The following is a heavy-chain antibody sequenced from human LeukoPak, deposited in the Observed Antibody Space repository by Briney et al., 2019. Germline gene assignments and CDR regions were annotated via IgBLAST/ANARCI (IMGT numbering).Heavy chain of an antibody. CDR3: ARGVVFDP. V-gene: IGHV4-34*01. J-gene: IGHJ5*02. CDR1: GGSFSGYY. D-gene: IGHD2-15*01. Sequence: SGTLSLTCAVYGGSFSGYYWSWIRQPPGKGLEWIGEINHSGSTNYNPSLKSRVTISVDTSKNQFSLKLSSVTAADTAVCYCARGVVFDPWGQGTLVNVSS. CDR2: INHSGST.